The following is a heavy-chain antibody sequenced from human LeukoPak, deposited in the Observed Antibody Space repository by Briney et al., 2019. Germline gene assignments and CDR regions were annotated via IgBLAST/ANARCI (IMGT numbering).Heavy chain of an antibody. V-gene: IGHV1-69*06. CDR1: GGTFRNYA. J-gene: IGHJ4*02. Sequence: SVKVSCKASGGTFRNYAISWVRQAPGQGLEWMGGIIPIFGTANYAQKFRGRVTITADKSTRTAYMELSSLRSEDTAVYYCAREASSTWYAMFDFWGQGTLVTVSS. CDR2: IIPIFGTA. CDR3: AREASSTWYAMFDF. D-gene: IGHD2-2*01.